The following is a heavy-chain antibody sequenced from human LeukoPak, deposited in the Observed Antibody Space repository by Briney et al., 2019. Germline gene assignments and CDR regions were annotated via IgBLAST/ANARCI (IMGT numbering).Heavy chain of an antibody. Sequence: PGGSLRLSCAASGCTISYNYMSWVRQAPGKGLQWVSVIYSNTSAYYADSVKGRFTISRHNSKNTLYLQMTSLRAEDTAVYYCARDIPVDSRSSVPKPVRDSWGQGTLVTVSS. D-gene: IGHD6-6*01. CDR1: GCTISYNY. J-gene: IGHJ5*02. V-gene: IGHV3-53*04. CDR3: ARDIPVDSRSSVPKPVRDS. CDR2: IYSNTSA.